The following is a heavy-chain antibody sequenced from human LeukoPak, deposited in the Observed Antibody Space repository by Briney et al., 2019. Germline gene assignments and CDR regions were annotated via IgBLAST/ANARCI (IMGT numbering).Heavy chain of an antibody. CDR2: ISYDGSNK. D-gene: IGHD3-22*01. CDR3: AKDISYDTDFDY. J-gene: IGHJ4*02. V-gene: IGHV3-30-3*01. Sequence: PGRSLRLSCAASGFTFSSYAMHWVRQAPGKGLEWVAVISYDGSNKYYADSVKGRFTISRDNSKNTLYLQMNSLRAEDTAVYYCAKDISYDTDFDYWGQGTLVTVSS. CDR1: GFTFSSYA.